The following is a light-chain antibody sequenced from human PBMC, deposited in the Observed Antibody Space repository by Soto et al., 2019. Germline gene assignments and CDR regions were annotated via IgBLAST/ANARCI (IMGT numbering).Light chain of an antibody. CDR2: GNN. V-gene: IGLV1-40*01. Sequence: QSVLTQPPSVSGAPGQRVTISCTGSISNIGAGYDVHWYQQFPGKVPKLLIHGNNNRPSGVPDRFSGSTSGTSASLAITGLQAEDEADYYCQSYDSGLINSVFGGGTQRPS. CDR1: ISNIGAGYD. CDR3: QSYDSGLINSV. J-gene: IGLJ3*02.